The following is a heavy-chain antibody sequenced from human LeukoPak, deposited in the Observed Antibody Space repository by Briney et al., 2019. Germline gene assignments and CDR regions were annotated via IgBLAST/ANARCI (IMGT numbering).Heavy chain of an antibody. CDR3: ARGKSGYSSGWYVWWDYYYYMDV. V-gene: IGHV1-69*13. Sequence: GASVKVSCKASGGTFSSYAISWVRQAPGQGLEWMGGIIPIFGTANYAQKFQGRVTITADESTSTAYMELSSLRSEDTAVYYCARGKSGYSSGWYVWWDYYYYMDVWGKGTTVTVSS. CDR1: GGTFSSYA. CDR2: IIPIFGTA. J-gene: IGHJ6*03. D-gene: IGHD6-19*01.